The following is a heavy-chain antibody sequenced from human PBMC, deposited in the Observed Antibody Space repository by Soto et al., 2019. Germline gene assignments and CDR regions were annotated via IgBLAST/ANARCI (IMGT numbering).Heavy chain of an antibody. J-gene: IGHJ6*01. CDR3: AKDNAASSGSQYYYYGMDV. D-gene: IGHD1-26*01. CDR1: GFSFSSYG. V-gene: IGHV3-30*18. CDR2: ISYDGSSQ. Sequence: PGGSLRLSSAAAGFSFSSYGMHWVRQAPGKGLEWVAVISYDGSSQYYGDSVKGRFTISRDNSKSTLYMQMNSLRAEDTAVYYCAKDNAASSGSQYYYYGMDVRGQGTTVTVSS.